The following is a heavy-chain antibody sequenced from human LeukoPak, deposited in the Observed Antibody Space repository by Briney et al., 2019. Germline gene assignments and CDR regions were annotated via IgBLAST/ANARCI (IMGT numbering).Heavy chain of an antibody. V-gene: IGHV4-59*12. Sequence: SETLSLTCSVSGGSISSYYWSWIRQPPGKGLEWIGYIYYSGSTNYNPSLKSRVTISVDTSKNQFSLSLGSVTAADTAVYYCARWGTYASTSNWFDPWGQGTLVTVSS. CDR2: IYYSGST. CDR1: GGSISSYY. CDR3: ARWGTYASTSNWFDP. J-gene: IGHJ5*02. D-gene: IGHD2-2*01.